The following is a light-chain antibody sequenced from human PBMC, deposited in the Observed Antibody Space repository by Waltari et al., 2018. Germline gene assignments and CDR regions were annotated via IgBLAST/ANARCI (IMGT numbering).Light chain of an antibody. CDR3: SSYAGKNNVV. CDR1: SRDVGSYNY. Sequence: QSALTQPPSASGSPGQSVTISCPGTSRDVGSYNYVSWYQQHPGKAPKLMIYEVNKRPSGVPDRFSGSKSGNAASLTVSGLQAEDDADYFCSSYAGKNNVVFGGGTKLTVL. V-gene: IGLV2-8*01. CDR2: EVN. J-gene: IGLJ3*02.